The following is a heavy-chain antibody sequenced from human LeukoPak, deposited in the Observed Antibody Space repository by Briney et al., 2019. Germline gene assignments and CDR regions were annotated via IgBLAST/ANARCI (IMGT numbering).Heavy chain of an antibody. CDR2: IWYDGSNK. J-gene: IGHJ4*02. V-gene: IGHV3-33*01. CDR3: ARDPGVRWLVGFDY. D-gene: IGHD6-19*01. CDR1: GFTFSSYG. Sequence: PGGSLRLSCAASGFTFSSYGMHWVRQAPGKGLEWVAVIWYDGSNKHYADSVKGRFTISRDNSKNTLYLQMDSLRAEDTAVYYCARDPGVRWLVGFDYWGQGTLVTVSS.